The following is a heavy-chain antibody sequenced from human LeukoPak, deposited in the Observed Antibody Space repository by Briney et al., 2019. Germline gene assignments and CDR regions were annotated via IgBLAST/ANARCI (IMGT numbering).Heavy chain of an antibody. CDR1: GGSISSYY. V-gene: IGHV4-59*01. CDR2: IYYSGST. CDR3: ARARDSGYDSDAFDI. Sequence: SETLSLTCTVSGGSISSYYWSWIRQPPGKGLEWIGYIYYSGSTNYNPSLKSRVTISVDTSKNQFSLKLSSATAADTAVYYCARARDSGYDSDAFDIWGQGTMVTVSS. J-gene: IGHJ3*02. D-gene: IGHD5-12*01.